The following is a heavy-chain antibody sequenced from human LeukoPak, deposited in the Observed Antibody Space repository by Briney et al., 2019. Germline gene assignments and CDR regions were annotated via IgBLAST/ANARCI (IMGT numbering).Heavy chain of an antibody. CDR2: IYTSGST. Sequence: PSETLSLTCTVSGGSISSYYWSWIRQPAGKGLEWIGRIYTSGSTNYNPSLKSRVTMSVDTSKNQFSLKLSSVTAADTAVYYCARGTRFRSTSCHSRACYYYYMDVWGKGTTVTVSS. V-gene: IGHV4-4*07. D-gene: IGHD2-2*01. J-gene: IGHJ6*03. CDR3: ARGTRFRSTSCHSRACYYYYMDV. CDR1: GGSISSYY.